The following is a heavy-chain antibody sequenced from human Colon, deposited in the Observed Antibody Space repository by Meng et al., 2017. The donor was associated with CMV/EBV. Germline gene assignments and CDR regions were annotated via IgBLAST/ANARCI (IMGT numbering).Heavy chain of an antibody. CDR3: ARVLSGTRYKEGGNYYGMDV. D-gene: IGHD2-2*01. CDR2: ISWNSDNR. V-gene: IGHV3-9*01. CDR1: GFNFDDYA. Sequence: GGSLRLSCAASGFNFDDYAMHWVRQAPGKGLEWVSGISWNSDNRAYAVSVEGRFTVSRDTAKNSLYLQMNSLRAEDTAVYFCARVLSGTRYKEGGNYYGMDVWGQGTTVTVSS. J-gene: IGHJ6*02.